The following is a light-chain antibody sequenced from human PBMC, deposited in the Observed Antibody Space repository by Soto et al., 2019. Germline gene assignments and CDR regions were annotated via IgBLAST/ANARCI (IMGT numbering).Light chain of an antibody. Sequence: EIVLTQSPGTLSLSPGERATLSCRASQSVSSNYLAWYQQKPGQAPRLLIYGASSRVTGIPDRFSGSGSGRDFTLTISRLEPEDFAVYYCQHFGRSAYTFGQGTTLEIK. CDR2: GAS. CDR1: QSVSSNY. J-gene: IGKJ2*01. CDR3: QHFGRSAYT. V-gene: IGKV3-20*01.